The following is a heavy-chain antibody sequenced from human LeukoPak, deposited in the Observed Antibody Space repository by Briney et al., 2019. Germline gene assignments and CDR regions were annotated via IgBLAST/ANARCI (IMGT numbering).Heavy chain of an antibody. J-gene: IGHJ4*02. Sequence: GGSLRLSCAASAFTFRSYAMIWVRQAPGKGLEWVSGISGSGGSTYYSDSAKGRFTISRDNSNNTLYLQMNSLRAEDTAVYYCTRGAASRGYTYVANWGQGTLVTVSS. CDR3: TRGAASRGYTYVAN. D-gene: IGHD5-18*01. V-gene: IGHV3-23*01. CDR2: ISGSGGST. CDR1: AFTFRSYA.